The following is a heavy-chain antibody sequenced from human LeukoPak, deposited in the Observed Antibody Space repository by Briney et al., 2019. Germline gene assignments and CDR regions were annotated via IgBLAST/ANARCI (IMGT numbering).Heavy chain of an antibody. J-gene: IGHJ4*02. D-gene: IGHD5-18*01. V-gene: IGHV4-34*01. CDR2: INHSGST. CDR3: ARVGVLDTAMPIYYFDY. Sequence: SETLSLTWAVYGGSFSGYYWSWIRQPPGKGLEWIGEINHSGSTNYNPSLKSRVTISVDTSKNQFSLKLSSVTAADTAVYYCARVGVLDTAMPIYYFDYWDQGTLVTVSS. CDR1: GGSFSGYY.